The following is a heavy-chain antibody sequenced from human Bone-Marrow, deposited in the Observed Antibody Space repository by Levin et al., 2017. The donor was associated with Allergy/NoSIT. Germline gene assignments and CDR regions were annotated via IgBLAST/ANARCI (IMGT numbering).Heavy chain of an antibody. V-gene: IGHV3-74*01. CDR1: GFTFSNSW. D-gene: IGHD3-16*01. Sequence: PAGGSLRLSCEASGFTFSNSWMHWVRQAPGKGLVWVSRIKGDGSSSSYGDSVKGRFTISRDNAKNTLYLQMSTLRADDTAVYYCARFGGYGSFDLWGRGTTVTVSS. CDR2: IKGDGSSS. CDR3: ARFGGYGSFDL. J-gene: IGHJ3*01.